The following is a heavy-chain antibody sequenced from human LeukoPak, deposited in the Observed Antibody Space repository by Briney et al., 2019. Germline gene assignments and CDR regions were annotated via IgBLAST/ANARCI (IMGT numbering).Heavy chain of an antibody. V-gene: IGHV4-59*01. Sequence: ASETLSLTCTVSGGSISSYYWSWIRQPPGRGLEWIGYIYYSGTTNYNPSLKSRVTISVDTSKNQFSLKLSSVTAADTAVYYCARGVYIAAAQYGYWGQGTLVTVSS. D-gene: IGHD6-13*01. J-gene: IGHJ4*02. CDR2: IYYSGTT. CDR1: GGSISSYY. CDR3: ARGVYIAAAQYGY.